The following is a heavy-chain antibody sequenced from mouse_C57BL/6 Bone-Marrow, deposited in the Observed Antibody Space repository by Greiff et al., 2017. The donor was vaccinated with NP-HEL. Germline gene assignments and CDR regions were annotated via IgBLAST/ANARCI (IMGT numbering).Heavy chain of an antibody. D-gene: IGHD1-1*01. J-gene: IGHJ1*03. CDR3: ASLYGSSSWYFDV. CDR2: INPNYGTT. V-gene: IGHV1-39*01. CDR1: GYSFTDYN. Sequence: VQLQQPGAELVKPGASVKISCKASGYSFTDYNMNWVKQSNGKSLEWIGVINPNYGTTSYNQKFKGKATLTVDQSSSTAYMQLNSLTSEDSAVYYCASLYGSSSWYFDVWGTGTTVTVSS.